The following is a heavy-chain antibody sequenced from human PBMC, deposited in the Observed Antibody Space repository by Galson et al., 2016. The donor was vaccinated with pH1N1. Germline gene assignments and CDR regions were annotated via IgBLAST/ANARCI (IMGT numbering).Heavy chain of an antibody. CDR3: TTSYSSTLLDS. CDR2: SKNKIDRYAT. CDR1: GFTFSDHY. J-gene: IGHJ5*01. V-gene: IGHV3-72*01. Sequence: SLRLSCAASGFTFSDHYMDWVRQAPGKGLEWVGQSKNKIDRYATEYAASVTGRFTISRDDSETSLSLHMSSLKTEDTAIYYCTTSYSSTLLDSWGRGTLVIVSS. D-gene: IGHD6-19*01.